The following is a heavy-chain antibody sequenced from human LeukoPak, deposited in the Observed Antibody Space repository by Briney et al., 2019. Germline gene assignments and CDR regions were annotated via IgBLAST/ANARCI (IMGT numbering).Heavy chain of an antibody. CDR2: INPNNGGT. Sequence: GGSVKVSCKASGYTFSDYYVHWVRQAPGQGLEWMGWINPNNGGTNFAQKFQGRFTMTRDTSISTAYMELSRLRSDDTAVYYCARTFVDVRGDVVGWFDPWGQGTLVTVSS. V-gene: IGHV1-2*02. CDR3: ARTFVDVRGDVVGWFDP. CDR1: GYTFSDYY. D-gene: IGHD3-10*02. J-gene: IGHJ5*02.